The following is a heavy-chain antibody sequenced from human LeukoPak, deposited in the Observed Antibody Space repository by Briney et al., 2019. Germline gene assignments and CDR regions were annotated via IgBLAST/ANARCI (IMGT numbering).Heavy chain of an antibody. CDR3: ARGPVFGAYYYYYMDV. Sequence: GASVKVSCKASGFTFTSSAMQWVRQARGQRLEWIGWIVVGSGNTNYAQKFQERVTITRDMSTSTAYMELSSLRSEDTAVYYCARGPVFGAYYYYYMDVWGKGTTVTVSS. V-gene: IGHV1-58*02. J-gene: IGHJ6*03. D-gene: IGHD3-3*01. CDR2: IVVGSGNT. CDR1: GFTFTSSA.